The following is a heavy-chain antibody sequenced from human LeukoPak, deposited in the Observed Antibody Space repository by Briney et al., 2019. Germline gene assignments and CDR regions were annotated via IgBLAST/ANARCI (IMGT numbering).Heavy chain of an antibody. CDR2: IYYSGST. V-gene: IGHV4-31*03. CDR1: GGSISSGGYY. CDR3: AREGYDSSGYSVGFDY. Sequence: SETLSLTCTVSGGSISSGGYYWSWIRQHQGKGLEWIGYIYYSGSTYYNPSLKSRVTISVDTSKNQFSLKLSSVTAADTAVYYCAREGYDSSGYSVGFDYWGQGTLVTVSS. J-gene: IGHJ4*02. D-gene: IGHD3-22*01.